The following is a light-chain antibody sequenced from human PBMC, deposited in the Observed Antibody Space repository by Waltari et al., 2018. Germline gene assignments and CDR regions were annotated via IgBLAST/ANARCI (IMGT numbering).Light chain of an antibody. J-gene: IGLJ2*01. CDR3: AVWDDSLSGHMV. Sequence: QSILTQPTSASGTPGQRVTISCSGSSPNIGSNSVSWYQEVPGTAPKLLIYRNNQRPSGVPDRFSGSKSGTSASLAISGLRSEDEAHYYCAVWDDSLSGHMVFGGGTKLTVL. CDR2: RNN. CDR1: SPNIGSNS. V-gene: IGLV1-47*01.